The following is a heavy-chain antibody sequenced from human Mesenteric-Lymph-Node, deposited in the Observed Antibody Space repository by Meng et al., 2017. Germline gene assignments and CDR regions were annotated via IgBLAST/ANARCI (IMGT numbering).Heavy chain of an antibody. CDR1: VWSFSGYY. V-gene: IGHV4-34*01. J-gene: IGHJ5*02. CDR3: ARRYGASAYNWFDP. D-gene: IGHD4-17*01. Sequence: WGAVLFTPSQPLSLPCAVCVWSFSGYYWGWSRQPPGKGLRWIGEINHSGSTNYNPSLKSRVTISVDTSKNQFSLKLSSVTAADTAVYYCARRYGASAYNWFDPWGQGTLVTVSS. CDR2: INHSGST.